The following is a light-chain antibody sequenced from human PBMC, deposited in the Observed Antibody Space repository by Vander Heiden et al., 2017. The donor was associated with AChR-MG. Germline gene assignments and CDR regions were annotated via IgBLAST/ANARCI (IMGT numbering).Light chain of an antibody. V-gene: IGKV2-28*01. CDR1: QSLLHSNGYNF. J-gene: IGKJ4*01. CDR2: LGS. Sequence: DTVMTQSPLSLPVTPGEPASFSCRSSQSLLHSNGYNFLDWYLQKPGQSPQLLIYLGSNRASGVPDRFSGSGSGTDFTLKISRVEAEDVGVYYCMQALQTPLTFGGGTKVEIK. CDR3: MQALQTPLT.